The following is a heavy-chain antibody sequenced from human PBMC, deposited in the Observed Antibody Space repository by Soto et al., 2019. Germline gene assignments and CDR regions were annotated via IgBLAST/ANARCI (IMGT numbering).Heavy chain of an antibody. CDR1: GFTFSSYG. Sequence: QVQLVESGGGVVQPGRSLRLSCAASGFTFSSYGMHWVRQAPGKGLEWVAVISYDGSNKYYADSVKGRFTISRDNSKNTLYLQMNSLRAEDTAVYYCAKEGASYCGGDCYPAGHFQHWGQGTLVTVSS. CDR2: ISYDGSNK. J-gene: IGHJ1*01. D-gene: IGHD2-21*02. V-gene: IGHV3-30*18. CDR3: AKEGASYCGGDCYPAGHFQH.